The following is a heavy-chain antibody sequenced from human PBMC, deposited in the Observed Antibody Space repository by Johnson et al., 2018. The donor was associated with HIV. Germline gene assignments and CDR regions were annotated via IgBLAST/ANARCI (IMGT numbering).Heavy chain of an antibody. V-gene: IGHV3-66*01. CDR3: ARDWYSSSAFDI. CDR1: GFTVSSNY. Sequence: VQLVESGGGLVQPGGSLRLSCAASGFTVSSNYMSWVRQAPGKGLEWVSVIYSGGSTYYADSVTGRFTISRDNSKNTLYLQMNSLRAEDTAVYYCARDWYSSSAFDIWGQGTMVTVSS. D-gene: IGHD6-6*01. CDR2: IYSGGST. J-gene: IGHJ3*02.